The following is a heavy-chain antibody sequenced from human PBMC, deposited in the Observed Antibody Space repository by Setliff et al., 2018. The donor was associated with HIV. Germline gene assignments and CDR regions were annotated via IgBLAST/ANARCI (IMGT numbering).Heavy chain of an antibody. CDR3: AKHAATSVYDILTVIDY. D-gene: IGHD3-9*01. J-gene: IGHJ4*02. Sequence: ESLRLSCAASGFTFSNYGMTWVRQAPGKGLQWVSSISGSGGGTHYTDSVKGRFTISRDNSRKTVFLQMNGLRVEDTAIYYCAKHAATSVYDILTVIDYWGQGTLVTVSS. V-gene: IGHV3-23*01. CDR2: ISGSGGGT. CDR1: GFTFSNYG.